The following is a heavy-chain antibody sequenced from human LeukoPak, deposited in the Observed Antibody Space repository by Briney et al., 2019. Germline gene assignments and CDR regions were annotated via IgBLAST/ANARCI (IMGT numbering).Heavy chain of an antibody. D-gene: IGHD1-26*01. J-gene: IGHJ4*02. CDR3: AKDHQSGSYSGGY. Sequence: GGSLRLSCAASGFTFSSYWMSWVSQAPGKGLEWVANIKQDGSEKYYVDSVKGRFTISRDNAKNSLYLQMNSLRAEDTAVYYCAKDHQSGSYSGGYWGQGTLVTVSS. V-gene: IGHV3-7*01. CDR1: GFTFSSYW. CDR2: IKQDGSEK.